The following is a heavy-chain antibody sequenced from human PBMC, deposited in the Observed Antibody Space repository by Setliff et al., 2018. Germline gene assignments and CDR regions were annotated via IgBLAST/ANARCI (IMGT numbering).Heavy chain of an antibody. V-gene: IGHV3-15*01. CDR1: GFTFSNDW. Sequence: GGSLRLSCAASGFTFSNDWMSWVRQAPGKGLEWVGRIKSKTDGGTTDYAAPVKGRFTISRDDSKNTLYLQMNSLKTEDTAVYYCTTSISEDYDYGENEGVYYYYYYMDVWGKGTTVTVSS. CDR2: IKSKTDGGTT. J-gene: IGHJ6*03. CDR3: TTSISEDYDYGENEGVYYYYYYMDV. D-gene: IGHD4-17*01.